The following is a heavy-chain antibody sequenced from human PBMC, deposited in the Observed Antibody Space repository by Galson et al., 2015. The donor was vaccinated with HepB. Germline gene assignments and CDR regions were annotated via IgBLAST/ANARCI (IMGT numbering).Heavy chain of an antibody. J-gene: IGHJ3*01. D-gene: IGHD6-19*01. CDR1: GYNFTNYW. CDR2: IDPVDSYT. Sequence: QSGAEVKKPGESLRISWQGSGYNFTNYWVTWVRQMPGEGLEWMGKIDPVDSYTNYSPSFQGHVTISTDKSISTAYLQWSSLKASDTAMYYCARQAIGYSSRGDGFDLWGQGTLVTLSS. V-gene: IGHV5-10-1*01. CDR3: ARQAIGYSSRGDGFDL.